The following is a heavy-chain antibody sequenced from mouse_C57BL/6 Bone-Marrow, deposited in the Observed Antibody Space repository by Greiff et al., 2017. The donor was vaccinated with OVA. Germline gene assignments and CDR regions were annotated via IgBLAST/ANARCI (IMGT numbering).Heavy chain of an antibody. V-gene: IGHV2-9-1*01. CDR3: ARGAYYSNYGAMDY. D-gene: IGHD2-5*01. CDR1: GFSLTSYA. J-gene: IGHJ4*01. Sequence: VQLQESGPGLVAPSQSLSITCTVSGFSLTSYAISWVRQPPGKGLEWLGVIWTGGGTNYNSALKSRLSISKDNSKSQVFLKMNSLQTDDTARYYCARGAYYSNYGAMDYWGQGTSVTVSS. CDR2: IWTGGGT.